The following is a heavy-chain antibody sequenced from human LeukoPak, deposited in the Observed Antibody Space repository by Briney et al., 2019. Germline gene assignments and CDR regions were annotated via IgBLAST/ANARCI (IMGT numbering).Heavy chain of an antibody. J-gene: IGHJ4*02. CDR2: INDRGIT. Sequence: SETLSLTCAVSGGPFSGYFWNWIRQPPGKSLEWIGEINDRGITNYNPSLKSRVTISVDTSRNQFSLKLTSVAAADTAVYYCARDPTTVVTVPYYFDDWGQGTLVTVSS. CDR3: ARDPTTVVTVPYYFDD. V-gene: IGHV4-34*01. CDR1: GGPFSGYF. D-gene: IGHD4-23*01.